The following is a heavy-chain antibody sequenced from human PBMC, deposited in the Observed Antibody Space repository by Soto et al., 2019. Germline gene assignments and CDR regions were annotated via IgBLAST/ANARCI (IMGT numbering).Heavy chain of an antibody. Sequence: QVQLVQSGAEVKKPGSSVKVSCKASGGSFSSYAFSWVRQAPGQGLEWMGGIIPMFDTSKYAQKFQGRVAITADKPTSTAYMEVSSLRSEDTAVYYCARGFKGLRFPFDYWGEGTLVTVSS. J-gene: IGHJ4*02. D-gene: IGHD4-17*01. CDR1: GGSFSSYA. V-gene: IGHV1-69*06. CDR3: ARGFKGLRFPFDY. CDR2: IIPMFDTS.